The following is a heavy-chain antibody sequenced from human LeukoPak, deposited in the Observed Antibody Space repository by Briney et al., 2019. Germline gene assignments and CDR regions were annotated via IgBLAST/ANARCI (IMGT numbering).Heavy chain of an antibody. Sequence: GGSLRLSCTTSGFTFRSYGMHWVRQAPGKGLEWVAFIRYDGSNKYYADSVKGRFTISRDNSKNTLYLQMNSLRAEDTAVYYCAKDIIRAAAGTFDYWGQGTLVTVSS. CDR2: IRYDGSNK. CDR3: AKDIIRAAAGTFDY. J-gene: IGHJ4*02. D-gene: IGHD6-13*01. V-gene: IGHV3-30*02. CDR1: GFTFRSYG.